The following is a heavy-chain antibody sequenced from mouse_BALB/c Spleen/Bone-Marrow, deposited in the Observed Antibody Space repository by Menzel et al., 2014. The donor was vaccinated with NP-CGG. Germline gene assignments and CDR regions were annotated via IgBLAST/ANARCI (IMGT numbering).Heavy chain of an antibody. CDR1: GYAFTDRW. CDR3: ARGGDDFSLYY. CDR2: IDTSDSYT. J-gene: IGHJ4*01. D-gene: IGHD2-4*01. Sequence: VQLQQSGTELVMPGASVKMSCKASGYAFTDRWIHWVKQRPGQGLEWIGAIDTSDSYTNYNQKFKGKATLTVDESSSTAYIHLSSLTSEDSAVYYCARGGDDFSLYYWGQRTSVTVSS. V-gene: IGHV1-69*01.